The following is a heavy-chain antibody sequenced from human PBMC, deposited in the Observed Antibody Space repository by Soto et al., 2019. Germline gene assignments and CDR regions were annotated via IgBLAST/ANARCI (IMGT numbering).Heavy chain of an antibody. CDR3: ATVHNTSRSFDY. Sequence: GGALRLSCVASGCSRTTYAMSWVRQAPGKGLEWVSTTGISGRTTYYADSVKGRFTVSRDDSKNTLDLQMSSLRAEDTAVYYCATVHNTSRSFDYWGQGTLVTVSS. V-gene: IGHV3-23*01. CDR1: GCSRTTYA. J-gene: IGHJ4*02. CDR2: TGISGRTT. D-gene: IGHD1-20*01.